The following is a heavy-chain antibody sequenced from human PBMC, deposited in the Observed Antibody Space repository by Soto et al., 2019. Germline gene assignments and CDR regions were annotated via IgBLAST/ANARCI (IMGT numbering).Heavy chain of an antibody. CDR2: ISAYNGNT. CDR1: GYTFTSYG. CDR3: ARDVGRIAVAERDYNYYGMDV. J-gene: IGHJ6*02. V-gene: IGHV1-18*01. Sequence: ASVKVSCKASGYTFTSYGISWVRQAPGQGLEWMGWISAYNGNTNYAQKLQGRVTMTTDTSTSTAYMELRGLRSDDTALYYCARDVGRIAVAERDYNYYGMDVWGQGTTVTVSS. D-gene: IGHD6-19*01.